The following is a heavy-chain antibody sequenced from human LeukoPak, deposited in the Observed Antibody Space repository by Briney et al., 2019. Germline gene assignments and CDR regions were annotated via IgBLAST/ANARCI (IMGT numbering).Heavy chain of an antibody. CDR3: TRHQRGNSDAFDI. CDR1: GGSISSSSYY. V-gene: IGHV4-61*05. Sequence: SETLSLTCTVSGGSISSSSYYWGWIRQPPGKGLEWIGYIYHTGRTNYNPSPKSRVTISVDTSKNQLSLKLRSVTAADTAVYYCTRHQRGNSDAFDIWGQGTMLTVSS. J-gene: IGHJ3*02. D-gene: IGHD4-23*01. CDR2: IYHTGRT.